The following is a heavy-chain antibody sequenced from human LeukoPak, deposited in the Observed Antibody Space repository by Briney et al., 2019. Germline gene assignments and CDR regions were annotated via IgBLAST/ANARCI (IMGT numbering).Heavy chain of an antibody. CDR1: GFSLSTSGIR. Sequence: SGPTLVNPTQTLTLTCTFSGFSLSTSGIRVSCIRQPPGKALEGLERIDWDDDKHYSTSLKTRLTISKDTSKNQVVLTMTNMDPVDTATYYCARIRSDYYYYYGMDVWGQGTTVTVSS. J-gene: IGHJ6*02. V-gene: IGHV2-70*04. CDR3: ARIRSDYYYYYGMDV. CDR2: IDWDDDK.